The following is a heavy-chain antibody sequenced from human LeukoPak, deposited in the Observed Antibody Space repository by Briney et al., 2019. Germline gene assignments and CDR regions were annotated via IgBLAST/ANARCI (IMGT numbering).Heavy chain of an antibody. J-gene: IGHJ5*02. D-gene: IGHD4-11*01. CDR2: IYYSGST. CDR3: ARGINRYSNYAWFDP. CDR1: GGSISSYY. Sequence: PSETLSLTCTVSGGSISSYYWSWIRQPPGKGLEWIGYIYYSGSTNYNPSLKSRVTISVDTSKNQFSLKLSSVTAADTAVYYCARGINRYSNYAWFDPWGQGTLVTVSS. V-gene: IGHV4-59*01.